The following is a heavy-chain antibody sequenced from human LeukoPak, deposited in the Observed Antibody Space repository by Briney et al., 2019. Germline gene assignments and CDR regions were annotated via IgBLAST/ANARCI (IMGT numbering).Heavy chain of an antibody. J-gene: IGHJ4*02. CDR2: IKQDGSEK. Sequence: GGSLRLSCAASGFTFSSYWMSWVRQAPGKGLEWVANIKQDGSEKYYVDSVKGRFTISRDNAKNSLYPQMNSLRAEDTAVYYCARSLGNGDYYFDYWGQGTLVTVSS. CDR1: GFTFSSYW. V-gene: IGHV3-7*01. D-gene: IGHD4-17*01. CDR3: ARSLGNGDYYFDY.